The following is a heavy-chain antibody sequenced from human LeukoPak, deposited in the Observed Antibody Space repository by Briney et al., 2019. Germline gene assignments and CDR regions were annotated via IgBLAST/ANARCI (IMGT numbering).Heavy chain of an antibody. CDR2: ISGSGGST. CDR1: GGSMSSSSYY. D-gene: IGHD4-23*01. Sequence: PSETLSLTCTVSGGSMSSSSYYWGWIRQPPGKGLEWVSAISGSGGSTYYADSVKGRFTISRDNSKNTLYLQMNSLRAEDTAVYYCAKDQYYGGTHPFDYWGQGTLVTVSS. V-gene: IGHV3-23*01. CDR3: AKDQYYGGTHPFDY. J-gene: IGHJ4*02.